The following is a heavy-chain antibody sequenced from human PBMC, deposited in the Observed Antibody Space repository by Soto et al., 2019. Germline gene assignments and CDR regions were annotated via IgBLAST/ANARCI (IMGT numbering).Heavy chain of an antibody. CDR1: GGSCSDTY. CDR2: INHNTNT. Sequence: PSETLCVSWGVDGGSCSDTYWSCFRHPPGQGLEWIAEINHNTNTIYNPCLTSRVTISVDTSKNHFSLKLTSVTAADTSVYYCERGVRYFRGSSAPWGKRTLVTVSS. J-gene: IGHJ5*02. V-gene: IGHV4-34*01. D-gene: IGHD3-9*01. CDR3: ERGVRYFRGSSAP.